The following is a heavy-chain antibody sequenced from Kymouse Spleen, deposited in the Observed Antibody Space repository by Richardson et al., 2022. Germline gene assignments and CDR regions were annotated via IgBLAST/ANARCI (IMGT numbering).Heavy chain of an antibody. V-gene: IGHV3-30*18. Sequence: QVQLVESGGGVVQPGRSLRLSCAASGFTFSSYGMHWVRQAPGKGLEWVAVISYDGSNKYYADSVKGRFTISRDNSKNTLYLQMNSLRAEDTAVYYCAKKYCSGGSCYAFDIWGQGTMVTVSS. CDR2: ISYDGSNK. CDR3: AKKYCSGGSCYAFDI. CDR1: GFTFSSYG. D-gene: IGHD2-15*01. J-gene: IGHJ3*02.